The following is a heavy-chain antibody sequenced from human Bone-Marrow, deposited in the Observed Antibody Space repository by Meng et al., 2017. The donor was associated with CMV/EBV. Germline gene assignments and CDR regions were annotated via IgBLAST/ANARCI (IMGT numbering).Heavy chain of an antibody. CDR3: ARGGWSSSGRKGLGRPWYY. Sequence: QVTVVQLGAGLLNPSESLSRTCAVYGGSFSGYYWSWIRQPPGKGLEWIGEINHSGSTNYNPSLKSRVTISVDTSKNQFSLKLSSVTAADTAVYYCARGGWSSSGRKGLGRPWYYWGQGTLVTVSS. J-gene: IGHJ4*02. V-gene: IGHV4-34*01. CDR1: GGSFSGYY. D-gene: IGHD6-19*01. CDR2: INHSGST.